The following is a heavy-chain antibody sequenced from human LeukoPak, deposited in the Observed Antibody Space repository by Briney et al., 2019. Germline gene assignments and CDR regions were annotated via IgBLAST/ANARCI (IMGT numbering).Heavy chain of an antibody. J-gene: IGHJ5*02. D-gene: IGHD3-9*01. CDR2: IIPIFGIA. CDR1: GGTFSSYA. CDR3: ARAEPLDYDILTVNWFDP. Sequence: GASVKVSCKASGGTFSSYAISWVRQAPGQGLEWMGRIIPIFGIANYAQKFQGRVTITADKSTSTAYMELSSLRSEDTAVYYCARAEPLDYDILTVNWFDPWGQGTLVTVSS. V-gene: IGHV1-69*04.